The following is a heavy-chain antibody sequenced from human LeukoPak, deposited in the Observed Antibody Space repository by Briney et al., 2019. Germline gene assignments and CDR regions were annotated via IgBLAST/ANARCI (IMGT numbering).Heavy chain of an antibody. CDR2: IYYSGST. CDR3: ARGDYGDFQ. V-gene: IGHV4-59*01. Sequence: SETLSLTCTVSGGSISSYYWSWIRQPPGKGLEWIGYIYYSGSTNYNPSLKSRVTISVDTSKNQFSLKLSSVTAADTAVYYSARGDYGDFQWGQGTLVTVSS. D-gene: IGHD4-17*01. CDR1: GGSISSYY. J-gene: IGHJ4*02.